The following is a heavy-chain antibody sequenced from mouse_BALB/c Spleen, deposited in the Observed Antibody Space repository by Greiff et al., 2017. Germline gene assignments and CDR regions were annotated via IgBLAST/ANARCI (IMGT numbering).Heavy chain of an antibody. V-gene: IGHV1-4*02. Sequence: QVQLKQSAAELARPGASVKMSCKASGYTFTSYTMHWVKQRPGQGLEWIGYINPSSGYTEYNQKFKDKTTLTADKSSSTAYMQLSSLTSEDSAVYYCARGENWDVGDWYFDVWGAGTTVTVSS. CDR3: ARGENWDVGDWYFDV. D-gene: IGHD4-1*01. CDR1: GYTFTSYT. CDR2: INPSSGYT. J-gene: IGHJ1*01.